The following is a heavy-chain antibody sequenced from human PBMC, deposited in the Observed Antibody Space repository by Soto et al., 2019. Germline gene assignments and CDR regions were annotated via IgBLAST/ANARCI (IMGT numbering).Heavy chain of an antibody. CDR2: IYYSGST. CDR3: ARPGYSSGSDY. D-gene: IGHD6-19*01. CDR1: GGSISSSSHY. J-gene: IGHJ4*02. V-gene: IGHV4-39*01. Sequence: SETLSLTCTVSGGSISSSSHYWGWIRQPPGKGLEWIGSIYYSGSTYYNPSLKSRVTISVDTSKNQFSLKLSSVTAADTAVYYCARPGYSSGSDYWGQGTLVTVSS.